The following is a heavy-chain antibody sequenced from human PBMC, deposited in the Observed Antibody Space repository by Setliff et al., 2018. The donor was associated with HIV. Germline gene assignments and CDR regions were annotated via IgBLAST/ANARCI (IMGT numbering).Heavy chain of an antibody. D-gene: IGHD1-26*01. V-gene: IGHV4-4*08. CDR2: SSTSGCT. CDR1: GGSISGNA. Sequence: SETLSLTCSVSGGSISGNAWSWIRQPPGKGLEWIGYSSTSGCTNCNPSLESRVTISVDKSKNQFSLRLNSVTAADTAVYYCARVLDGNHYDAFNLWGQGTTVTVS. CDR3: ARVLDGNHYDAFNL. J-gene: IGHJ3*01.